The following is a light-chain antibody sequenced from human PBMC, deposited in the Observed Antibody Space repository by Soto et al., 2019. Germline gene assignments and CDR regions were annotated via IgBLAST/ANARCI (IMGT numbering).Light chain of an antibody. CDR3: QQYSSYST. V-gene: IGKV1-5*03. Sequence: DIGLTQSRSTLSASVGDRVTITCRASQSISSLLAWYQHKPRKAPKFLIYKASSLQSGVPSSLSGSGSGTEFPLTISSLKPDDSASYYCQQYSSYSTFGQGTRLEIK. CDR2: KAS. J-gene: IGKJ2*01. CDR1: QSISSL.